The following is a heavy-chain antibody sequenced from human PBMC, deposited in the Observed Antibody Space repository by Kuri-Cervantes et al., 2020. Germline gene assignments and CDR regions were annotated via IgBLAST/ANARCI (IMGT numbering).Heavy chain of an antibody. CDR2: ISYDGSNK. CDR3: ARGVVGLRNWFDP. Sequence: GESLKISCAASGFTFSSYGMHWVRQAPGKGLEWVAVISYDGSNKYYADSVKGRFTISRDNSKNTLYLQMNSLRAEGTAVYYCARGVVGLRNWFDPWGQGTLVTVSS. J-gene: IGHJ5*02. V-gene: IGHV3-30*03. D-gene: IGHD4-17*01. CDR1: GFTFSSYG.